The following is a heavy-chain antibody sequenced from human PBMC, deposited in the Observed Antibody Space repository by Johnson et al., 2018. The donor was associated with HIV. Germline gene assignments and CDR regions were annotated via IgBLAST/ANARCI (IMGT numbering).Heavy chain of an antibody. CDR2: IWYDGSNK. J-gene: IGHJ3*02. CDR1: GGFTFSRYG. D-gene: IGHD6-6*01. V-gene: IGHV3-33*06. Sequence: QVQLMESGGGVVQPGRSLRLSCAASGGFTFSRYGMNWVRQAPGKGLEWVAVIWYDGSNKYYADSVKGRFTISRDNSKNTLYLQMNSLRAEDTAVYYCAKCMEQLVRDAFDIWGQGTMVTVSS. CDR3: AKCMEQLVRDAFDI.